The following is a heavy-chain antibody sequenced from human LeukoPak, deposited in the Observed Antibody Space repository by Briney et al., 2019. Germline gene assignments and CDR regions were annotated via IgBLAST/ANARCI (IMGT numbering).Heavy chain of an antibody. CDR3: ARGDGDYGWFDP. Sequence: SETLSLICAVYGGSFSGYYWSWIRQPPGKGLEWIGEINHSGSTNYNPSLKSRVTISVDTSKNQFSLKLSSVTAADTAVYYCARGDGDYGWFDPWGQGTLVTVSS. V-gene: IGHV4-34*01. CDR1: GGSFSGYY. D-gene: IGHD4-17*01. CDR2: INHSGST. J-gene: IGHJ5*02.